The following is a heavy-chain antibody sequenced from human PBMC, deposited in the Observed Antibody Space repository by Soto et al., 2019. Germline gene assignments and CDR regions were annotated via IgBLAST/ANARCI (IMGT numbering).Heavy chain of an antibody. J-gene: IGHJ3*02. Sequence: PGETLKISCKGSGYSFTSYWIGWVRQMPGKGLEWMGIIYPGDSDTRYSPSFQGQVTISADKSISTAYLQWSSLKASDTAMYYCAIQREVVVYHDAFDIWGQGTMVTGSS. CDR2: IYPGDSDT. CDR3: AIQREVVVYHDAFDI. CDR1: GYSFTSYW. V-gene: IGHV5-51*01. D-gene: IGHD3-22*01.